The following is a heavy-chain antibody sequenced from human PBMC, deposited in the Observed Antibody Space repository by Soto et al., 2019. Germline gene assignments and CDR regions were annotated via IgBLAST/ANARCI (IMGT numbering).Heavy chain of an antibody. V-gene: IGHV3-53*01. CDR3: ARFWFGDTDYFDY. Sequence: GGSLRLSCAASGFTVSSNYMSWVRQAPGKGLEWVSVIYSGGSTYYADSVKGRFTISRDNSKNTLYLQMNSLRAEDTAVYYCARFWFGDTDYFDYWGQGTLVTVSS. D-gene: IGHD3-10*01. CDR1: GFTVSSNY. J-gene: IGHJ4*02. CDR2: IYSGGST.